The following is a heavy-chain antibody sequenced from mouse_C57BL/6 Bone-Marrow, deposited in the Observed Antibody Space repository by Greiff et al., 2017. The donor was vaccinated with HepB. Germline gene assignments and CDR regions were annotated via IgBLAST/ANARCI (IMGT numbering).Heavy chain of an antibody. CDR2: ISDGGSYT. J-gene: IGHJ4*01. V-gene: IGHV5-4*01. D-gene: IGHD2-4*01. CDR3: AREGIYYDYDGDYAMDY. Sequence: EVQRVESGGGLVKPGGSLKLSCAASGFTFSSYAMSWVRQTPEKRLEGVATISDGGSYTYYPDNVKGRFTISRDNAKKNLYLQMSHLKSEDTAMYYCAREGIYYDYDGDYAMDYWGQGTSVTVSS. CDR1: GFTFSSYA.